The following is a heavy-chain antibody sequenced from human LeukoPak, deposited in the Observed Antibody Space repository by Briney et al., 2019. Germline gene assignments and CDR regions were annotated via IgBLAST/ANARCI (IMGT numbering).Heavy chain of an antibody. D-gene: IGHD3-10*01. Sequence: ATVKVSCKASGGTFSSYAISWVRQAPGQGLEWVGGIIPILGTANYAQKFQGRVTITTDESTSTAYMELSSLRSEDTAVYYCARADYYGSGYPVINYMDVWGKGTTVTVSS. V-gene: IGHV1-69*05. CDR1: GGTFSSYA. CDR2: IIPILGTA. CDR3: ARADYYGSGYPVINYMDV. J-gene: IGHJ6*03.